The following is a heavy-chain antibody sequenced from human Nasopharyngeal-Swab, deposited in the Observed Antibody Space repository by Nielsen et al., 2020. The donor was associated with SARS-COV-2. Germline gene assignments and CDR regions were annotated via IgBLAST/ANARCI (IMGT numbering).Heavy chain of an antibody. CDR1: GGSFSGYY. CDR2: INHSGST. D-gene: IGHD3-10*01. CDR3: ARRGWLGEFVFDY. V-gene: IGHV4-34*01. Sequence: GSLRLSCAVYGGSFSGYYWSWIRQPPGKGLEWIGEINHSGSTNYNPSLKSRVTISVDTSKNQFSLKLSSVTAADTAVYYCARRGWLGEFVFDYWGQGTLVTVSS. J-gene: IGHJ4*02.